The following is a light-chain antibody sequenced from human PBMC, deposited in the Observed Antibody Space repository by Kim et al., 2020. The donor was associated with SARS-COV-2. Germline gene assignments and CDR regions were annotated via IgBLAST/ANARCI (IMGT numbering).Light chain of an antibody. CDR1: SGHSRNA. CDR2: LNSDGSH. Sequence: QLVLTQSPSASASLGASVKLTCTLSSGHSRNAIAWHQQQPERGPRYLMKLNSDGSHTKGDGIPDRFSGSSSGAERYLTISSLQSEYEADYYCQTWDTGIHVFGGGTQLTVL. J-gene: IGLJ3*02. V-gene: IGLV4-69*01. CDR3: QTWDTGIHV.